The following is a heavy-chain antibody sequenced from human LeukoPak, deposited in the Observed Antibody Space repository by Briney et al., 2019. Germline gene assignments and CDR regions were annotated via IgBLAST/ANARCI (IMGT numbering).Heavy chain of an antibody. CDR3: ARDRPSSGSGYFDY. CDR2: ISGSGSST. V-gene: IGHV3-23*01. J-gene: IGHJ4*02. CDR1: GFTFNSYA. D-gene: IGHD3-22*01. Sequence: GGSLRLSCAASGFTFNSYAMSWVRQAPGKGLEWVSGISGSGSSTYNADSVKGRFTISRDNSKNTLYLQTNSLRAEDTAVYYCARDRPSSGSGYFDYWGQGTLVTVSS.